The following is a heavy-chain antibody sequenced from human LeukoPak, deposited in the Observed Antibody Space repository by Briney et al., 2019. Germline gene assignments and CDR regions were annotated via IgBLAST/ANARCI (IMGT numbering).Heavy chain of an antibody. Sequence: GGSLRLSCAASGFTYSSYEMNWVRQAPGKGLEWVSYISSSAGTTYYADSVKGRFTISRDNAKNSLYLQMNSLRAEDTAVYFCARQQQQLWYDWGQGTLVTVSS. V-gene: IGHV3-48*03. CDR2: ISSSAGTT. D-gene: IGHD5-18*01. CDR3: ARQQQQLWYD. CDR1: GFTYSSYE. J-gene: IGHJ4*02.